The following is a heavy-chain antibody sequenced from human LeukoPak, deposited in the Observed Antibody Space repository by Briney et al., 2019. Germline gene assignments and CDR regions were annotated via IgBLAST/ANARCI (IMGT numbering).Heavy chain of an antibody. D-gene: IGHD3-3*01. CDR3: ASYDFWSGYPNAFDI. J-gene: IGHJ3*02. Sequence: SETLSLTCAVYGGSLSGYYCSWIRQPPGKGLEWIGEINHSGSTNYNPSLKSRVTISVDTSKNQFSLKLSSVTAADTAVYYCASYDFWSGYPNAFDIWGQGTMVTVSS. V-gene: IGHV4-34*01. CDR2: INHSGST. CDR1: GGSLSGYY.